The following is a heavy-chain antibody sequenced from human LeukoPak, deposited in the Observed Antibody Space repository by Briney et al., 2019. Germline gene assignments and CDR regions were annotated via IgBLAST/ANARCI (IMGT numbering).Heavy chain of an antibody. CDR2: ISHSSNTI. V-gene: IGHV3-48*04. CDR1: GFTFSGHG. J-gene: IGHJ6*03. D-gene: IGHD3-10*01. Sequence: GGSLRLSCAASGFTFSGHGMNWVRQAPGKGLEWLAYISHSSNTIYYADSVRGRFTVSRDNPKNSLFLQMNSLRAEDTAGYFGAVISGSGGSYYYYYMDVWGKGTTVTVSS. CDR3: AVISGSGGSYYYYYMDV.